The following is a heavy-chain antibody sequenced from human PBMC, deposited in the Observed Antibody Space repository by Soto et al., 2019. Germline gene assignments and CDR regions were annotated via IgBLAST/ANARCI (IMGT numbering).Heavy chain of an antibody. Sequence: PGGSLRLSCAASGFTFSSYGMHWVRQAPGKGLEWVAVIWYDGSNKYYADSVKGRFTISRDNSKNTLYLQMNSLRAEDTAVYYCARDRSPTYYYDSSGYYFDYWGQGTLVTVSS. V-gene: IGHV3-33*01. CDR1: GFTFSSYG. D-gene: IGHD3-22*01. CDR3: ARDRSPTYYYDSSGYYFDY. J-gene: IGHJ4*02. CDR2: IWYDGSNK.